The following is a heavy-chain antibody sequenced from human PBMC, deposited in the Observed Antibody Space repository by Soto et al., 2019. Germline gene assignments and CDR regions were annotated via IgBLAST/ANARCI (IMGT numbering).Heavy chain of an antibody. D-gene: IGHD4-4*01. CDR1: GFSLSNYD. CDR2: ISSDGTKE. J-gene: IGHJ3*02. Sequence: GGSLRLSFEVAGFSLSNYDMHWVRQAPGKGLEWVLSISSDGTKESYVYSVRGRFTISIDNPKNTVYLQMNSLRGDDSAMYYCAKGKATDINSGFYXWGHGTMVTVS. V-gene: IGHV3-30*18. CDR3: AKGKATDINSGFYX.